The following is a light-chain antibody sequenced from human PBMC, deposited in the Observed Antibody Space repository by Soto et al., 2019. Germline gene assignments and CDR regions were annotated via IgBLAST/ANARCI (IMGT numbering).Light chain of an antibody. Sequence: QSVLTQPPSASGSPGQSVTISCTGTSSDVGGYNFVSWYQQHPGKAPKLIIYEVSKRPSGVPDRFSGSKSGSTASLTVSGLQDEHQAAYSCSSYAGSDMGVFGTGTKVTV. CDR3: SSYAGSDMGV. J-gene: IGLJ1*01. CDR2: EVS. V-gene: IGLV2-8*01. CDR1: SSDVGGYNF.